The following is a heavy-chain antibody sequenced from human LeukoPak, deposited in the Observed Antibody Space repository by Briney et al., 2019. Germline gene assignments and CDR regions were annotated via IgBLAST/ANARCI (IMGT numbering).Heavy chain of an antibody. J-gene: IGHJ4*02. CDR3: ARPYQRDLWLAGY. CDR1: GFTFSSYW. D-gene: IGHD6-19*01. CDR2: IKQDGSEK. V-gene: IGHV3-7*03. Sequence: GGSLRLSCAASGFTFSSYWMSWVRQAPGKGLEWVANIKQDGSEKYYVDSVKGRFTISRDNAKNSLYLQMNSLRAEDTAVYCCARPYQRDLWLAGYWGQGTLVTVSS.